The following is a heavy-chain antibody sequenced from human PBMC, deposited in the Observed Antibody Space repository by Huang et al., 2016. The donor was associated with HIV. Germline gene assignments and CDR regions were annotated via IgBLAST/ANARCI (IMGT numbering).Heavy chain of an antibody. J-gene: IGHJ4*02. D-gene: IGHD2-2*01. CDR2: IRGSSKHI. V-gene: IGHV3-21*06. CDR3: AKDAPHRSSWHFDS. CDR1: GYSFDAYT. Sequence: VHLVESGGGLVKPGGSLRLSCVASGYSFDAYTMNWVRQAPGKGLEGVSSIRGSSKHIYYGDSVKGRFTISRDNVNNSLYLQMNRLRADDTAVYFCAKDAPHRSSWHFDSWGQGTLVTVSS.